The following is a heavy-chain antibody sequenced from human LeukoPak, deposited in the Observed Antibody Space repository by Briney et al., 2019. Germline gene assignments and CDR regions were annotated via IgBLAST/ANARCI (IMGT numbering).Heavy chain of an antibody. Sequence: GGSLRLSCAASGFALSSYAMSWVRQAPGKGLEWVSATSSSDAGTYHAESVRGRFTISRDNSKNTLYLQMNSLRAEDTAVYYCAKAGIAASRGNSYYYYMDVWGKGTTVTVSS. V-gene: IGHV3-23*01. CDR2: TSSSDAGT. CDR1: GFALSSYA. J-gene: IGHJ6*03. D-gene: IGHD6-13*01. CDR3: AKAGIAASRGNSYYYYMDV.